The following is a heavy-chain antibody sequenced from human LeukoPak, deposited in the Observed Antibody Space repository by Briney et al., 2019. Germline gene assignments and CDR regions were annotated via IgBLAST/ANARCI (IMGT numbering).Heavy chain of an antibody. V-gene: IGHV3-30-3*01. CDR2: ISYDGSNK. CDR3: AREVLDSTSRSWDLDL. Sequence: GGSLRLSCAASGFTFSSYAMHWVRQAPGKGLEWVAVISYDGSNKYYADSVKGRFTISRDNSKNTLYLQMNSLRAGDTAVYYCAREVLDSTSRSWDLDLWGRGTLVTVSS. D-gene: IGHD2-2*01. CDR1: GFTFSSYA. J-gene: IGHJ2*01.